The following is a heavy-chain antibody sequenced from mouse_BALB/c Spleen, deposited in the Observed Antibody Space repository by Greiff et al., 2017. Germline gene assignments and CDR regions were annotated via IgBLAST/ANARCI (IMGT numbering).Heavy chain of an antibody. V-gene: IGHV1-69*02. Sequence: VQLQQPGAELVRPGASVKLSCKASGYTFTSYWINWVKQRPGQGLEWIGNIYPSDSYTNYNQKFKDKATLTVDKSSSTAYMQLSSPTSEDSAVYYCTRHGNYAMDYWGQGTSVTVSA. CDR3: TRHGNYAMDY. J-gene: IGHJ4*01. CDR2: IYPSDSYT. D-gene: IGHD2-1*01. CDR1: GYTFTSYW.